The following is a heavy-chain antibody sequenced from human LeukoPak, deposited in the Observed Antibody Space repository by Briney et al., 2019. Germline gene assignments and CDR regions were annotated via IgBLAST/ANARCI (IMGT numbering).Heavy chain of an antibody. V-gene: IGHV3-30*18. D-gene: IGHD3-3*01. Sequence: GRSLRLSCAASGFTFSSYGMHWVRRAPGKGLEWVAVISYDGSNKYYADSVKGRFTISRDNAKNTLYLQMNSLRAEHTAVYYCAKDKDFWSGYYRGVPYFYGLDVWGQGTTVTVSS. CDR1: GFTFSSYG. CDR3: AKDKDFWSGYYRGVPYFYGLDV. J-gene: IGHJ6*02. CDR2: ISYDGSNK.